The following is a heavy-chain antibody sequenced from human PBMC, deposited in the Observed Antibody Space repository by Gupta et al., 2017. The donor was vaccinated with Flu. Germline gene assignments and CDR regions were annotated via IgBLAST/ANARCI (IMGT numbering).Heavy chain of an antibody. CDR3: ARHPMVRGVIPWFDP. CDR2: IYPGDSDT. D-gene: IGHD3-10*01. Sequence: EVQLVQSGAAVKKPGESLKISCKGSGYSFTSSWTGWVRQMPGQGLEWMGIIYPGDSDTRYSPSFQGQVTISADKSISTAYLQWSSLKASDTAMYYCARHPMVRGVIPWFDPWGQGTLVTVSS. V-gene: IGHV5-51*01. J-gene: IGHJ5*02. CDR1: GYSFTSSW.